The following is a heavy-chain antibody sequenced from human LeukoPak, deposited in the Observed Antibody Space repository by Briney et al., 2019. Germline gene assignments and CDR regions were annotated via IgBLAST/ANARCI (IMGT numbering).Heavy chain of an antibody. CDR3: AKETASDFGGAVDY. CDR1: GFTFSSYG. Sequence: GGSLRLSCAASGFTSGFTFSSYGLGWVRQAPGKGLEGVSAISGSGGSTYYADSVKGRFTISRDNSKNTLYLQINSLRAEDTAVYYCAKETASDFGGAVDYWGQGTLVTVSS. V-gene: IGHV3-23*01. CDR2: ISGSGGST. J-gene: IGHJ4*02. D-gene: IGHD3-10*01.